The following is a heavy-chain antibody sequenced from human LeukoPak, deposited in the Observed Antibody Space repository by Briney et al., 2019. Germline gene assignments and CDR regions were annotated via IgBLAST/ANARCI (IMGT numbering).Heavy chain of an antibody. Sequence: GASVKVSCKASGYTFTSYGISWVRQAPGQGLEWMGWISAYNGNTNYAQKLQGRATMTTDTSTSTAYMELRSLRSDDTAVYYCARDTGYSSSWYSYYYYGMDVWGQGTTVTVSS. CDR1: GYTFTSYG. V-gene: IGHV1-18*01. D-gene: IGHD6-13*01. CDR2: ISAYNGNT. CDR3: ARDTGYSSSWYSYYYYGMDV. J-gene: IGHJ6*02.